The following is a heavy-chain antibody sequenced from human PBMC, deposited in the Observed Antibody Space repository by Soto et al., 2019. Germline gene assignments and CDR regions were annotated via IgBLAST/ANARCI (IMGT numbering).Heavy chain of an antibody. CDR1: GYSFTSYW. J-gene: IGHJ6*02. CDR2: IYPGDSDT. D-gene: IGHD6-13*01. CDR3: ARIAAAGTDAVVLYYGMDV. V-gene: IGHV5-51*01. Sequence: GESLKTSSKGSGYSFTSYWIGWVRQMPGKGLEWMGIIYPGDSDTRYSPSFQGQVTISADKSISTAYLQWSSLKASDTAMYYCARIAAAGTDAVVLYYGMDVWGQGTTVTVS.